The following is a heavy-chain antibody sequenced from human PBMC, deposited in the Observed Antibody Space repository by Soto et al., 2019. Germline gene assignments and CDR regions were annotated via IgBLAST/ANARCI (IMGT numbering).Heavy chain of an antibody. CDR1: GGSISSYY. V-gene: IGHV4-59*08. CDR3: ARLEYSSSLAYYYYMDV. Sequence: QVQLQESGPGLVKPSETLSLTCTVSGGSISSYYWSWIRQPTGKGLEWIGYIYYSGSTNYNPSLKSRITISVNASKNQFSLKLSSGIAADTVVYYCARLEYSSSLAYYYYMDVWGKGTTVTVSS. J-gene: IGHJ6*03. CDR2: IYYSGST. D-gene: IGHD6-6*01.